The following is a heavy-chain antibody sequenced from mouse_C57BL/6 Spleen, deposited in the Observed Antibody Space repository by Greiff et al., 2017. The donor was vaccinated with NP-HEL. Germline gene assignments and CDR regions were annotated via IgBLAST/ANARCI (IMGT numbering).Heavy chain of an antibody. CDR2: ISSGSSTI. V-gene: IGHV5-17*01. J-gene: IGHJ2*01. D-gene: IGHD1-1*01. CDR3: ARPLITTVVAPFDY. Sequence: EVKLMESGGGLVKPGGSLKLSCAASGFTFSDYGMHWVRQAPEKGLEWVAYISSGSSTIYYADTVKGRFTLSRDNAKNTLFLQMTSLRSEDTAMYYCARPLITTVVAPFDYWGQGTTLTVSS. CDR1: GFTFSDYG.